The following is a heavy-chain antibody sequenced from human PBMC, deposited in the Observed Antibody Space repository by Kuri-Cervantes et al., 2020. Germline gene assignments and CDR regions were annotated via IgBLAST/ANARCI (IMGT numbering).Heavy chain of an antibody. CDR1: GFTFRNYW. J-gene: IGHJ3*02. V-gene: IGHV3-74*01. CDR2: VDNDGSDT. CDR3: ARGGFSHGFDI. D-gene: IGHD6-25*01. Sequence: GESLKISCAVSGFTFRNYWMHWVRQAPGKGLEWVSRVDNDGSDTIYADSVKGRFTISRDNAKNTLFLQMNSLRADDTAIYFCARGGFSHGFDIWGHGTMVTVSS.